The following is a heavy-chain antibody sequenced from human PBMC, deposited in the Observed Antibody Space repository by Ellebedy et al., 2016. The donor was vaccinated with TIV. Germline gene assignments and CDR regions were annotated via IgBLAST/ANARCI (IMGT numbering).Heavy chain of an antibody. CDR1: GDSISPYY. CDR3: ASLGYCGDDNCNAVR. D-gene: IGHD2-15*01. V-gene: IGHV4-59*12. CDR2: IYYSGSA. J-gene: IGHJ4*02. Sequence: MPSETLSLTCTVSGDSISPYYWNWIRQPPGKGLEWIGYIYYSGSANYNPSLKSRVTISLDKSKNQFSLQMKSVTAADTAVYYCASLGYCGDDNCNAVRWGQGTLVTVSS.